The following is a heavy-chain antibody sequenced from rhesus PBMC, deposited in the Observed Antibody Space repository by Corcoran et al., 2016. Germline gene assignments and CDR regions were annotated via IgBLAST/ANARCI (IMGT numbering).Heavy chain of an antibody. CDR1: GGAISDFYT. V-gene: IGHV4-106*01. CDR3: ATSRPTPEYFEF. Sequence: QVQLQESGPGLVKPSETLSLTCAVPGGAISDFYTWSSIRQPPGKGLEWIGSIYGSGASTYYHPSLRSRVTISTDTSKNLFSLKLSSVTAADTAVYYCATSRPTPEYFEFWGQGALVSVSS. CDR2: IYGSGAST. J-gene: IGHJ1*01.